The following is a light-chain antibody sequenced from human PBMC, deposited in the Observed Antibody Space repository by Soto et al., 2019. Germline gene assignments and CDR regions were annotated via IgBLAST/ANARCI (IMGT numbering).Light chain of an antibody. V-gene: IGLV3-21*04. J-gene: IGLJ3*02. CDR2: YDS. CDR1: NIGSKS. Sequence: SYELTQPPSVSVAPGKTARITCGGNNIGSKSVHWYQQKPGQAPVLVIYYDSDRPSGIPERFSGSNSGNTATLTISRVEAGDEADYYCQVWDSSSDLWVFDGGTKVTVL. CDR3: QVWDSSSDLWV.